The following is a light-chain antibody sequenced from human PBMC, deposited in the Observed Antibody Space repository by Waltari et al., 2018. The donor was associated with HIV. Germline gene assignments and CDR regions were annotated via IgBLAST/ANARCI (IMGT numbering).Light chain of an antibody. V-gene: IGKV3-20*01. CDR2: GAS. Sequence: EVVLTQSPGPLSLSPGERATPSCRASQSVSSSYLAWYQQKPGQAPRLLIYGASSRATGIPDRFSGSGSGTDFTLTISRLEPEDIAVYYCQQYGSSPRTFGQGTQVEIK. CDR3: QQYGSSPRT. J-gene: IGKJ1*01. CDR1: QSVSSSY.